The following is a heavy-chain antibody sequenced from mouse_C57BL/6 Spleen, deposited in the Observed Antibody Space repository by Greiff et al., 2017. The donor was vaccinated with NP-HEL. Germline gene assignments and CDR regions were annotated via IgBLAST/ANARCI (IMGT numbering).Heavy chain of an antibody. Sequence: VQLQQSGPELVKPGASVKISCKASGYAFSSSWMNWVKQRPGKGLEWIGRIYPGDGDTNYNGKFKGKATLTADKSSSTAYMQLSSLTSEDSAVYFCARGGWDGDDYWGQGTTLTVSS. V-gene: IGHV1-82*01. CDR3: ARGGWDGDDY. CDR1: GYAFSSSW. CDR2: IYPGDGDT. D-gene: IGHD4-1*01. J-gene: IGHJ2*01.